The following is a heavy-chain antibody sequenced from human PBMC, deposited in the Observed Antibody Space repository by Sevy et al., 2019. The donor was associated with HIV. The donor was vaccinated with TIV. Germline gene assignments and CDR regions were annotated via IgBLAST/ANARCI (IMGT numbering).Heavy chain of an antibody. CDR1: GYNLNSYD. Sequence: ASVKVSCKASGYNLNSYDINWVRQATGQGLEWMGWMNPDSGRRGYAPKFQGRVTMTTDTSKGTAYMELRGLRSDDSAVHYCARADLDSTTFFYYYGLDVWGQGTTVTVSS. D-gene: IGHD2-2*01. CDR2: MNPDSGRR. J-gene: IGHJ6*02. CDR3: ARADLDSTTFFYYYGLDV. V-gene: IGHV1-8*01.